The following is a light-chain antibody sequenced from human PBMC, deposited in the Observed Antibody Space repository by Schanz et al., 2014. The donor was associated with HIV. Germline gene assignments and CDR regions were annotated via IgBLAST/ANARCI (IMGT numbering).Light chain of an antibody. CDR2: DVS. CDR1: SSDIGGYNY. CDR3: SSSSTNTCV. Sequence: QSALTQPASVSGSPGQSVTISCTGTSSDIGGYNYVSWYQQQPGKAPKLMIYDVSKRPSGVSNRFSGSKSGNTASLTISGLQAEDEAEYYCSSSSTNTCVFGGGTKLTVL. V-gene: IGLV2-14*01. J-gene: IGLJ3*02.